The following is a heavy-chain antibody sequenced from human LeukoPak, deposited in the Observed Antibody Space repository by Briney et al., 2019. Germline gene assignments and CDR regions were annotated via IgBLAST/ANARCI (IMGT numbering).Heavy chain of an antibody. D-gene: IGHD5-18*01. CDR2: INHSGST. CDR1: GGSFSGYY. J-gene: IGHJ4*02. CDR3: ARAGRGYSYGYVPFDY. Sequence: SETLSLTCAVYGGSFSGYYWSWIRQPPGKGLEWIGEINHSGSTNYNPSLKSRVTISVDTSKNQFSLKLSSVTAADTAVYYCARAGRGYSYGYVPFDYWGQGTLVTVSS. V-gene: IGHV4-34*01.